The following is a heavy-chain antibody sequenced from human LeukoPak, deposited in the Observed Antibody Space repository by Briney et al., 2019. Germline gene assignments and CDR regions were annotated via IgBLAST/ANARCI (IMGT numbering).Heavy chain of an antibody. CDR3: ARPHSSGYYFQGWYYYMDV. Sequence: SETLSLTCTVSGGSISGTSYYWGWLRQPPGKGLEWVASIYHSGSSHYNPSLKGRANISVDTSKNQFSLELFSVTAADTAVYYCARPHSSGYYFQGWYYYMDVWGKGTTVTVSS. D-gene: IGHD3-22*01. CDR2: IYHSGSS. J-gene: IGHJ6*03. V-gene: IGHV4-39*07. CDR1: GGSISGTSYY.